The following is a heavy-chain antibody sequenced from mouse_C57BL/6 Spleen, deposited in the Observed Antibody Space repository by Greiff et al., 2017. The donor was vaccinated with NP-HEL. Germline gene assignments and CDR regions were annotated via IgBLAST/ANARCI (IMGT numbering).Heavy chain of an antibody. J-gene: IGHJ3*01. V-gene: IGHV1-82*01. CDR1: GYAFSSSW. D-gene: IGHD2-4*01. CDR3: ARGDYDGGFAY. CDR2: IYPGDGDT. Sequence: QVQLQQSGPELVKPGASVKISCKASGYAFSSSWMNWVKQRPGKGLEWIGRIYPGDGDTNYNGKFKGKATLTADKSSSTAYMQLSSLTSEDSAVYYCARGDYDGGFAYWGQGTLVTVSA.